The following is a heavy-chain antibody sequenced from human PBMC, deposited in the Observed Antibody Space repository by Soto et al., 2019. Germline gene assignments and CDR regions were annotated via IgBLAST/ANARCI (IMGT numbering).Heavy chain of an antibody. J-gene: IGHJ6*02. CDR1: GFTFSSYG. V-gene: IGHV3-30*18. D-gene: IGHD5-18*01. CDR3: AKDLWDNLPKYSYGYDYYYGMDV. Sequence: QVQLVESGGGVVQPGRSLRLSCAASGFTFSSYGMHWVRQAPGKGLEWVAVISYDGSNKYYADSVKGRFTISRDNSNNTLYLQMNSLRAEDTAVYYCAKDLWDNLPKYSYGYDYYYGMDVWGQGTTVTVSS. CDR2: ISYDGSNK.